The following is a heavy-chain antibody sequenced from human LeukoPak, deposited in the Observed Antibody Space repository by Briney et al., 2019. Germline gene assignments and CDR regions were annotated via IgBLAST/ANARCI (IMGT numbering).Heavy chain of an antibody. J-gene: IGHJ4*02. CDR2: NSGSGGST. V-gene: IGHV3-23*01. Sequence: GGSLRLSCAASGFTFNTYAMSWVRQAPGKGLEWVSSNSGSGGSTYYADSVKGRFTISRDNSKNTLYLQMNSLRAEDTAVYYCARGGYPMYYFDYWGQGTLVTVSS. CDR3: ARGGYPMYYFDY. D-gene: IGHD3-22*01. CDR1: GFTFNTYA.